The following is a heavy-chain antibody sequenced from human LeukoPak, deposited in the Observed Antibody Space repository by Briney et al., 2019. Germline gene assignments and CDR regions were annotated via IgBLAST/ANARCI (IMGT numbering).Heavy chain of an antibody. CDR3: ARGEYSSSYYYYYYMDV. CDR2: IYDSGRT. CDR1: GGSISSYY. J-gene: IGHJ6*03. Sequence: SETLSLTCTVSGGSISSYYWSWIRQPPGKGLEWIGYIYDSGRTNYNPSLKSRVTISADTSKNQFSLKLSSVTAADTAVYYCARGEYSSSYYYYYYMDVWAKGTTVTVSS. D-gene: IGHD6-6*01. V-gene: IGHV4-59*01.